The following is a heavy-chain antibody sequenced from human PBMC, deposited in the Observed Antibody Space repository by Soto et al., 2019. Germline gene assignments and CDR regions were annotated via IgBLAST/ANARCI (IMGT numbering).Heavy chain of an antibody. CDR2: IYYSGST. Sequence: SETLSLTCTVSGGSISSSSHYWGWIRQPPGKGLEWTRSIYYSGSTYYNPSLKSRVTIPLDTSKNPFSLKLSSVTAADTAVYYWASQGGPNQRITRIVVAPHWFDPWGQGTLVTVSS. J-gene: IGHJ5*02. V-gene: IGHV4-39*01. CDR1: GGSISSSSHY. D-gene: IGHD3-22*01. CDR3: ASQGGPNQRITRIVVAPHWFDP.